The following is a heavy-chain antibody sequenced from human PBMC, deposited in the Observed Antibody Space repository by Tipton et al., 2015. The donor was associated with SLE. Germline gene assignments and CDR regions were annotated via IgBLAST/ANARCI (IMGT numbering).Heavy chain of an antibody. CDR1: GFTFSSYA. D-gene: IGHD1-20*01. Sequence: GSLRLSCAASGFTFSSYAMSWVRQAPGKGLEWVSAISGSGGSTYYADSVKGRFTISRDNSKNTLYLQMNSLRAEDTAVYYCAKDWKDLTGTPGGKDGMDVWGQGTTVTVSS. J-gene: IGHJ6*02. CDR2: ISGSGGST. CDR3: AKDWKDLTGTPGGKDGMDV. V-gene: IGHV3-23*01.